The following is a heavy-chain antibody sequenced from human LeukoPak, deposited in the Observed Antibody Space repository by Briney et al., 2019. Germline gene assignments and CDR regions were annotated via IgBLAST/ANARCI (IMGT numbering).Heavy chain of an antibody. V-gene: IGHV1-2*02. J-gene: IGHJ4*02. CDR1: GYTFTGYY. D-gene: IGHD3-10*01. CDR3: ARVVGGNYYGSETDDY. Sequence: ASVKVSCKASGYTFTGYYMHWVRQAPGQGLEWMVWLNPNSGGTNYAQKFQGRVTMTRDTSISTAYMELSRLRSDDTAVYYCARVVGGNYYGSETDDYWGQGTLVTVSS. CDR2: LNPNSGGT.